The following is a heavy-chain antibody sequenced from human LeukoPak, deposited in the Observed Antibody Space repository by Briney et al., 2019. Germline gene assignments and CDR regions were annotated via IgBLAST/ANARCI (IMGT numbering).Heavy chain of an antibody. CDR1: GGTFSSYA. J-gene: IGHJ4*02. Sequence: SVKVSCKASGGTFSSYAISWVRQAPGQGLEWMGGIIPIFGTANYAQKFQGRVTITTDESTSTAYMELSSLRSEDTAVYYYARDLPYYDSSGYYWDDYWGQGTLVTVSS. V-gene: IGHV1-69*05. D-gene: IGHD3-22*01. CDR3: ARDLPYYDSSGYYWDDY. CDR2: IIPIFGTA.